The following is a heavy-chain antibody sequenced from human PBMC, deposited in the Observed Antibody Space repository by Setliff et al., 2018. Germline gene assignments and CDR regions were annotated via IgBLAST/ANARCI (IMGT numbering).Heavy chain of an antibody. D-gene: IGHD6-19*01. CDR1: GFTFSSYA. V-gene: IGHV3-23*01. CDR2: ISGSGGST. J-gene: IGHJ5*02. CDR3: AKGRRISYSSGWLNWFDP. Sequence: GGSLRLSCAASGFTFSSYAMSWVRQAPGKGLEWVSFISGSGGSTYYADSVKGRFTISRDNSKNTLYLQMNSLRAEDTAVYYCAKGRRISYSSGWLNWFDPWGQGTLVTVSS.